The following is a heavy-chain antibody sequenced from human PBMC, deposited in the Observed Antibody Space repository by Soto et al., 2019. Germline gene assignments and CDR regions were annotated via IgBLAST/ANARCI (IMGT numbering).Heavy chain of an antibody. CDR1: GGSISSSSYY. CDR3: ASSIAVAGRSDY. V-gene: IGHV4-39*01. Sequence: SETLSLTCTVSGGSISSSSYYWGWIRQPPGKGLEWIGSIYYSGSTYYNPSLKSRVTISVDTSKKQFSLKLSSVTAADTAVYYCASSIAVAGRSDYWGQGTLVTVSS. CDR2: IYYSGST. J-gene: IGHJ4*02. D-gene: IGHD6-19*01.